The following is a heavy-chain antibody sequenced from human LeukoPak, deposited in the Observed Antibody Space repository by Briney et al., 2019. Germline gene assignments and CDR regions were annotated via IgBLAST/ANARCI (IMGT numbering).Heavy chain of an antibody. V-gene: IGHV3-30*03. CDR3: ARDSTIFGVVSPRVYGMDV. D-gene: IGHD3-3*01. CDR2: ISYDGSNK. CDR1: GFTFSSYG. J-gene: IGHJ6*02. Sequence: GRSLRLSCAASGFTFSSYGMHWVRQTPGKGLEWVSVISYDGSNKYYADSVKGRFTISRDNSKNTLYLQMNSLRAEDTAVYYCARDSTIFGVVSPRVYGMDVWGQGTTVTVSS.